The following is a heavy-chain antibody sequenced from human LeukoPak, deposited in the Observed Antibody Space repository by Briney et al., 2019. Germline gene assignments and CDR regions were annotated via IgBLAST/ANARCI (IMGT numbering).Heavy chain of an antibody. CDR3: ARAITIFGVVIYPYYFDY. CDR1: GDSITSLY. Sequence: KPSETLSLSCTVSGDSITSLYWTWIRQPPGKGLEWIGYIYHSGSTNYNPSLKGRVTISVDTSKNQFSLKLSSVTAADTAVYYCARAITIFGVVIYPYYFDYWGQGTLVTVSS. V-gene: IGHV4-59*11. CDR2: IYHSGST. D-gene: IGHD3-3*01. J-gene: IGHJ4*02.